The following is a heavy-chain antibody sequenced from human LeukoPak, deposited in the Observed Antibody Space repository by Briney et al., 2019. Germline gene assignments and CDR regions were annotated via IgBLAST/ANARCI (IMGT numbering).Heavy chain of an antibody. D-gene: IGHD3-3*01. CDR3: ASGRITIFGVVENWFDP. CDR1: GYTFTGYY. V-gene: IGHV1-2*02. J-gene: IGHJ5*02. CDR2: INPNSGGT. Sequence: ASVKVSCKASGYTFTGYYMHWVRQAPGQGLEWMGWINPNSGGTNYAQKFQGRVTMTRDTSISTAYMELSRLRSDDTAVYCCASGRITIFGVVENWFDPWGQGTLVTVSS.